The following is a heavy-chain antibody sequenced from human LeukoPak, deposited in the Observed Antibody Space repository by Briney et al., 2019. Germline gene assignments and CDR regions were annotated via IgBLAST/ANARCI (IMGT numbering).Heavy chain of an antibody. V-gene: IGHV1-18*04. CDR1: GYTFTSYG. CDR2: ISAYNGNT. J-gene: IGHJ4*02. CDR3: ARDLLLWFGELPTFGY. D-gene: IGHD3-10*01. Sequence: GASVKVSCKASGYTFTSYGISWVRQAPGPGLEWMGWISAYNGNTNYAQKLQGRVTMTTDTSTSTAYMELRSLRSDDTAVYYCARDLLLWFGELPTFGYWGQGTLVTVSS.